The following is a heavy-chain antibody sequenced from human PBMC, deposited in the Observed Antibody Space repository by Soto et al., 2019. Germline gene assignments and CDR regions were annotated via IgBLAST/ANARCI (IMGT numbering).Heavy chain of an antibody. V-gene: IGHV3-23*01. Sequence: EVQLLESGGGLVQPGGSLRLSCAASGFTFNNCAMSWVRQAPGKGLEWVSGISGRGDNTFYADSVKGRLTISRDNSKNTLYLQMNSLRAEDTAVYYCAKRFYREEDGYNFFDYWGQGTLITVAS. CDR2: ISGRGDNT. CDR3: AKRFYREEDGYNFFDY. D-gene: IGHD5-12*01. CDR1: GFTFNNCA. J-gene: IGHJ4*02.